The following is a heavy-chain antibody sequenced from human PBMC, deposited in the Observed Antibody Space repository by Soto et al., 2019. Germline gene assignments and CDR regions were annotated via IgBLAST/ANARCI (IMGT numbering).Heavy chain of an antibody. J-gene: IGHJ4*02. D-gene: IGHD4-17*01. CDR2: IYHSGST. CDR3: ARSYGDYVFDY. V-gene: IGHV4-59*01. CDR1: GGSISSYY. Sequence: SETLSLTCTVSGGSISSYYWSWIRQPPGKGLEWIGSIYHSGSTNYSPSLKSRVTISVDTSKNQFSLKLSSVTAADTAVYYCARSYGDYVFDYWGQGTLVTVSS.